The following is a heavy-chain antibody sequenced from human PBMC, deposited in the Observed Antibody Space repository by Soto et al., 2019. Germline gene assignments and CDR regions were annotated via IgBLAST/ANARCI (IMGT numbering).Heavy chain of an antibody. CDR1: GGSITTGDYS. J-gene: IGHJ5*02. V-gene: IGHV4-30-2*01. CDR2: IYDSGST. Sequence: QLQLQESGSGQVKPSQTLSLTCAVSGGSITTGDYSWNWIRQPPGRGLEWVGYIYDSGSTYYNPSLKSRATISVDRSKNHFSLKLSSVTAADTAVYYCARGRSTSGYPTFDPWGQGTLVTVSS. D-gene: IGHD3-22*01. CDR3: ARGRSTSGYPTFDP.